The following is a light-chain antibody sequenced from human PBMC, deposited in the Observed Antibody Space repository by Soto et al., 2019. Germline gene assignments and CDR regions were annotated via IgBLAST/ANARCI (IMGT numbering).Light chain of an antibody. J-gene: IGKJ1*01. CDR1: QTITSSF. Sequence: EIVLTQSPGTLSLSPGDRASLSCRASQTITSSFLAWYQQKPGQAPRLLISAASSRATGIPDRFSGSGSETDLTITISRLEPEDFEVYFCQQYGSSTKTFGQGTKVDIK. V-gene: IGKV3-20*01. CDR3: QQYGSSTKT. CDR2: AAS.